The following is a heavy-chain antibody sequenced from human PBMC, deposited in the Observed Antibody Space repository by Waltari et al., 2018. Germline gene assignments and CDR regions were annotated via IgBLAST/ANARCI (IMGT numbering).Heavy chain of an antibody. CDR3: ARSDKGIVGVSGFDY. CDR2: IIPIFGTA. D-gene: IGHD1-26*01. V-gene: IGHV1-69*13. Sequence: QVQLMQSGAEVKKPGSSVKVSCKASGGTFSSYAISWVRQAPGQGLEWMGGIIPIFGTANYAQKFQGRVTITADESTSTAYMELSSLRSEDTAVYYCARSDKGIVGVSGFDYWGQGTLVTVSS. CDR1: GGTFSSYA. J-gene: IGHJ4*02.